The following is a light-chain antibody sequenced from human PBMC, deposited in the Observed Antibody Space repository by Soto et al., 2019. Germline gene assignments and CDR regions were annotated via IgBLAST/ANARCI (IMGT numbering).Light chain of an antibody. V-gene: IGLV2-8*01. CDR2: EVS. J-gene: IGLJ2*01. CDR3: SSYAGSNNFVV. Sequence: QSDLTQPPSASGSPGQSVTISCTGTSSDVGGYNYVSWYQQHPGKAPKLMIYEVSKRPSGVPDRFSGSKSGNTASLTVSGLQAEDEADYYCSSYAGSNNFVVFGGGTKVPS. CDR1: SSDVGGYNY.